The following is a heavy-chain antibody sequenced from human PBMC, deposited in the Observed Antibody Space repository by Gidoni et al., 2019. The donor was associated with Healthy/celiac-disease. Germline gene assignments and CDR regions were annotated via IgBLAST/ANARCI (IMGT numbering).Heavy chain of an antibody. CDR3: RGKLDGSGYDYAFDI. V-gene: IGHV4-39*01. CDR1: GGSISSSSYY. Sequence: QLQLQESGPGLVKPSETLSLTCTVSGGSISSSSYYWGWIRQPPGKGLEWIGSIYYSGSTYDNPSLKSRVTISVDTSKNQFSLKLSSVTAADTAVYYCRGKLDGSGYDYAFDIWGQGTMVTVSS. J-gene: IGHJ3*02. D-gene: IGHD5-12*01. CDR2: IYYSGST.